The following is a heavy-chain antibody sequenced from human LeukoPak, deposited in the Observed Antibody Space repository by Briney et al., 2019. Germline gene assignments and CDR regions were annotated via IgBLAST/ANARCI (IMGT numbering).Heavy chain of an antibody. V-gene: IGHV4-59*12. CDR2: IYYSGST. J-gene: IGHJ3*02. D-gene: IGHD2-2*01. CDR3: AREGPAAKGDAFDI. CDR1: GVSISSFY. Sequence: PSETLSLTCTVSGVSISSFYWSWIRQPPGKGLEWIGYIYYSGSTNYNPSLKSRVTISVDTSKNQFSLKLSSVTAADTAVYYCAREGPAAKGDAFDIWGQGTMVTVSS.